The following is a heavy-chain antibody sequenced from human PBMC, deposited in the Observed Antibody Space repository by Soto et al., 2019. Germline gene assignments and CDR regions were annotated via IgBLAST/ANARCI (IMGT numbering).Heavy chain of an antibody. Sequence: PVGPLRVSCAASGFTCNNYAMSWVRQAPGKGLEWVSSISGGGSSTYYADSVKGRFTISRDNSKNTLYLQMNSLRAEDTAVYYCAKVTAYDYVWGTYSYFDYWGLGALVTVSS. CDR2: ISGGGSST. V-gene: IGHV3-23*01. D-gene: IGHD3-16*01. CDR3: AKVTAYDYVWGTYSYFDY. CDR1: GFTCNNYA. J-gene: IGHJ4*02.